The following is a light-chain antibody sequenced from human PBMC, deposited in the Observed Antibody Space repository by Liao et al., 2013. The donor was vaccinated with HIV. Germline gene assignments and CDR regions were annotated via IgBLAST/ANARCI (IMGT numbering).Light chain of an antibody. Sequence: SYELTQPPSVSVSPGQTASITCSGDKLGDKYACWYQQKPGQSPVLVIYQDGRRPSGIPERFSGSNSEYTATLTISETLPMDEADYYCQAWDSSTGGVFGGGTKLTVL. V-gene: IGLV3-1*01. CDR2: QDG. CDR1: KLGDKY. CDR3: QAWDSSTGGV. J-gene: IGLJ2*01.